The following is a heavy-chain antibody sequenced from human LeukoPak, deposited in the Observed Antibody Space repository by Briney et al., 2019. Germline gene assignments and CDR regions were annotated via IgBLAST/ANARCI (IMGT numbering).Heavy chain of an antibody. Sequence: PGGSLRLSCAASGLSFSSYWMSWVRQAPGKGLEWVANINQDGSQKYYVDSVRGRFSISRDNAWNSLYLQMNSLRADDTAVYFCARGEYYYDGGYWGQGTLVTVSS. D-gene: IGHD3-22*01. CDR2: INQDGSQK. CDR1: GLSFSSYW. V-gene: IGHV3-7*03. CDR3: ARGEYYYDGGY. J-gene: IGHJ4*02.